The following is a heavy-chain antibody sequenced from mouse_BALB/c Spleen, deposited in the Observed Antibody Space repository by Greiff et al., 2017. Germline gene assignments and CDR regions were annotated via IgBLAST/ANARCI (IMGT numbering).Heavy chain of an antibody. CDR1: GFNIKDTY. Sequence: EVQLQQSGAELVKPGASVKLSCTASGFNIKDTYMHWVKQRPEQGLEWIGRIDPANGNTKYDPKFQGKATITADTSSNTAYLQLSSLTSEDTAVYYCARGDHGSYAMDYWGQGTSVTVSS. D-gene: IGHD2-2*01. V-gene: IGHV14-3*02. CDR3: ARGDHGSYAMDY. J-gene: IGHJ4*01. CDR2: IDPANGNT.